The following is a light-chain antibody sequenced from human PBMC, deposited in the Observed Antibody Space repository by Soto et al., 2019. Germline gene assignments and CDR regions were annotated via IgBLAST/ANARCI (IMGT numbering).Light chain of an antibody. CDR2: DAS. CDR1: QSVSTN. Sequence: EIVMTQSPASLSVPPGERATPSCRASQSVSTNFAWYLQKPGQAPRLLMYDASDRAPGIPGRFSGSGSGTDFTLTISSLEPEDFAVYYCQLRSNWSPITFGQGTRLEIK. V-gene: IGKV3-11*01. J-gene: IGKJ5*01. CDR3: QLRSNWSPIT.